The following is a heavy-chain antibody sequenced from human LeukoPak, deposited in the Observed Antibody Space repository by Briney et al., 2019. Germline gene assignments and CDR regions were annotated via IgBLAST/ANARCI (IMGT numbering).Heavy chain of an antibody. J-gene: IGHJ4*02. Sequence: GGSLRLSCAASGFTFRRPWMSWVRQAPGKELEWLTNVKEDGSEKNYLDSVRGRFTISRDNAKNTLYLQMNNPRTEDTSVYYCVRDGSGPGHNWGQGTLVIVSS. CDR1: GFTFRRPW. CDR2: VKEDGSEK. CDR3: VRDGSGPGHN. V-gene: IGHV3-7*01. D-gene: IGHD6-19*01.